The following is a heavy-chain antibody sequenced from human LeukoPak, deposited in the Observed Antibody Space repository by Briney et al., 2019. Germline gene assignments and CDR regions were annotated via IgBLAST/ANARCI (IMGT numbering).Heavy chain of an antibody. Sequence: SETLSLTCSVSGYSISSGYYWGWIRQPPGKRLEWIGSIYPSGSTFYNPSLKSRVTMSVDTSRNQFSLKLTSMTAADTAVYYCARDGGSYKIDYWGQGTLVTVSS. J-gene: IGHJ4*02. CDR3: ARDGGSYKIDY. CDR2: IYPSGST. D-gene: IGHD1-26*01. CDR1: GYSISSGYY. V-gene: IGHV4-38-2*02.